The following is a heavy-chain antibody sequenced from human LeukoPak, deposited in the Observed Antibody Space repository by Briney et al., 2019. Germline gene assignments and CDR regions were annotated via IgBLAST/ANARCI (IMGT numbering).Heavy chain of an antibody. Sequence: GGSLRLSCAASGCTFSSYSMNWVRQAPGKGLEWVSSISSSSSYIYYADSVKGRFTISRDNAKNSLYLQMNSLRAEDTAVYYCARGGYSSSCSQFDPWGQRTLVTVSS. CDR2: ISSSSSYI. J-gene: IGHJ5*02. CDR3: ARGGYSSSCSQFDP. CDR1: GCTFSSYS. V-gene: IGHV3-21*01. D-gene: IGHD6-13*01.